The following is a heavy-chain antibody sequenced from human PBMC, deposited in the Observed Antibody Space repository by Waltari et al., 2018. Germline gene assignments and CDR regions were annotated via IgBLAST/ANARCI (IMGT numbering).Heavy chain of an antibody. V-gene: IGHV4-61*01. CDR3: ASELLGSPYY. CDR2: IYYSGST. CDR1: GGSVSRGSYY. J-gene: IGHJ4*02. Sequence: QVQLQESGPGLVKPSETLSLTCTVSGGSVSRGSYYWSWIRQPPGKGLEWIGYIYYSGSTNYNPSLKSRVTISVDTSKNQFSLKLSSVTAADTAVYYCASELLGSPYYWGQGTLVTVSS. D-gene: IGHD7-27*01.